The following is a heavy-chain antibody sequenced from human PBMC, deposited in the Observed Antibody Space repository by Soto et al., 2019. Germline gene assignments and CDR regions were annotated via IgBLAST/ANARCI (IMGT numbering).Heavy chain of an antibody. CDR3: ARCSGGSCYDPLAEYFQH. J-gene: IGHJ1*01. D-gene: IGHD2-15*01. V-gene: IGHV3-21*01. CDR2: ISSSSRYI. CDR1: GFTFSSYS. Sequence: GGSLRLSCAASGFTFSSYSMNWVRQAPGKGLEWVSSISSSSRYIYYADSVKGRFTISRDNAKNSLYLQMNSLRAEDTAVYYCARCSGGSCYDPLAEYFQHWGQGTLVTVSS.